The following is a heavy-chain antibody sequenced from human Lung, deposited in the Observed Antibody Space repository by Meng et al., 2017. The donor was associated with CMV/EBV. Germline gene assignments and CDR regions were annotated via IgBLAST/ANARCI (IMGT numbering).Heavy chain of an antibody. CDR2: IYPGDSDT. CDR3: ARHGGSTIYYYYGMDV. D-gene: IGHD2-15*01. V-gene: IGHV5-51*01. CDR1: GYSFTSYW. J-gene: IGHJ6*02. Sequence: EXXKIPRKGSGYSFTSYWIGWVRQMPGKGLEWMGIIYPGDSDTRYSPSFQGQVTISADKSISTAYLQWSSLKASDTAMYYCARHGGSTIYYYYGMDVWGQGTXVTCSS.